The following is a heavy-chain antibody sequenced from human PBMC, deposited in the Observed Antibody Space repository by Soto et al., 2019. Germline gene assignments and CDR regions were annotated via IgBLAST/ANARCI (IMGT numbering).Heavy chain of an antibody. V-gene: IGHV3-74*01. CDR1: GFTFGNYW. CDR3: ATAEVDY. J-gene: IGHJ4*02. Sequence: GGSLRLSCAASGFTFGNYWMHWVRQAPGKGLEWVSRMNSDGSTTNYADSVKGRFTVSRDNAKNTLYLQMNSLRAEDTAVYYCATAEVDYWGPGTLVTVSS. CDR2: MNSDGSTT.